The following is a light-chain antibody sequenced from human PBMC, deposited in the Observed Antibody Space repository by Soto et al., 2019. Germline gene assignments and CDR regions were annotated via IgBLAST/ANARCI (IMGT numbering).Light chain of an antibody. Sequence: DIQMTQSPSSLSASIGDTVTITCRASQGIGDYLAWYQQRPGKVPQLLISAASTLQSGVPSRFSGSGSGTDFTLTINSLQPEDVAIYYCQKYNRAPLTFGGGTKVDIK. CDR1: QGIGDY. V-gene: IGKV1-27*01. J-gene: IGKJ4*01. CDR2: AAS. CDR3: QKYNRAPLT.